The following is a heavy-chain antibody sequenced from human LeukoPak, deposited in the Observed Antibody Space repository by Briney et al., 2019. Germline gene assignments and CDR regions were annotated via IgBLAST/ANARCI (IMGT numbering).Heavy chain of an antibody. CDR1: GGSISSGSYY. D-gene: IGHD6-19*01. Sequence: PSETLSLTCTVSGGSISSGSYYWSWIRQPAGKGLEWIGRIYTSGSTNYNPSLKSRVTISVDTSKNQFSLKLSSVTAADTAVYYCASSAYSSGWYMRDEYYFDYWGQGTLVTVSS. V-gene: IGHV4-61*02. CDR2: IYTSGST. J-gene: IGHJ4*02. CDR3: ASSAYSSGWYMRDEYYFDY.